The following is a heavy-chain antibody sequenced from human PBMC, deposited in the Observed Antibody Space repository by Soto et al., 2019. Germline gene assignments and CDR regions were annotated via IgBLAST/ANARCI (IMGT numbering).Heavy chain of an antibody. D-gene: IGHD5-18*01. V-gene: IGHV3-30*18. CDR3: AKGDLDTSMARAFDY. J-gene: IGHJ4*02. CDR1: GFTFRSYG. CDR2: ISYDGSNT. Sequence: QVQLVESGGGVVQPGTSLRLSCAASGFTFRSYGLHWVRRAPGKGLEWVAVISYDGSNTFYTDSVKGRFTNSRDNFKNTVYRQMDSLRTEDTAVYYCAKGDLDTSMARAFDYWGQGTLVTVSS.